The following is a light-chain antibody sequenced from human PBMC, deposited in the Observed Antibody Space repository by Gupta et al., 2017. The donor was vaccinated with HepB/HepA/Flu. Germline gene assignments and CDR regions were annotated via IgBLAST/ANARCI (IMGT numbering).Light chain of an antibody. Sequence: DIQMTQSPSSLSASVGDRVTITCRAGQSVATYLHWYQQETGKAPKLLIYGASTLQSGVPPRFSGSGSGTDFTLTISSLQPEDLAIYYCQQSFSTPYTFGQGTKLEIK. CDR3: QQSFSTPYT. CDR2: GAS. J-gene: IGKJ2*01. V-gene: IGKV1-39*01. CDR1: QSVATY.